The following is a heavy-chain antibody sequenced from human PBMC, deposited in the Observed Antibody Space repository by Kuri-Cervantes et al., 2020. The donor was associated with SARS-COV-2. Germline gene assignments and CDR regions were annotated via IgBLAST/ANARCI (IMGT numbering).Heavy chain of an antibody. V-gene: IGHV4-59*01. Sequence: GSLRLSCTVSGGSISSYYWSWIRQPAGKGLEWIGEINHSGSTNYNPSLKSRVTISVDTSKNQFSLKLSSVTAADTAVYYCARTLARYYMDVWGKGTTVTVSS. CDR1: GGSISSYY. D-gene: IGHD6-6*01. CDR3: ARTLARYYMDV. CDR2: INHSGST. J-gene: IGHJ6*03.